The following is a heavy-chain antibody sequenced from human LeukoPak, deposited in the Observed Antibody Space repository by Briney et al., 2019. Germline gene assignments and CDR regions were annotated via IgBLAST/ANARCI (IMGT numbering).Heavy chain of an antibody. D-gene: IGHD5-12*01. CDR1: VFTFSDYT. CDR2: ISSSSSYI. J-gene: IGHJ6*02. CDR3: AREGYSGYEDGFYYYNGMDV. Sequence: PGGSLRLSCAASVFTFSDYTMNWVRQAPGKGLEWVSSISSSSSYIYYADSGTGRFTISRDNAKNSLYLQMNGLRAEDTAVYYCAREGYSGYEDGFYYYNGMDVWGQGTTVTVAS. V-gene: IGHV3-21*01.